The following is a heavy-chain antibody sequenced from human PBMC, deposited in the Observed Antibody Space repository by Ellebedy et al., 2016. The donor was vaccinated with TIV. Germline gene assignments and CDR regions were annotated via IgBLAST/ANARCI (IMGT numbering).Heavy chain of an antibody. CDR3: ADWVADY. CDR2: IKEDGTET. D-gene: IGHD2-15*01. J-gene: IGHJ4*02. V-gene: IGHV3-7*01. CDR1: GFTFRSEW. Sequence: GGSLRLSXATSGFTFRSEWMSWVRQGPGKGLEWVANIKEDGTETFYVDSVKGRFTISIDNAKTSLYLHMNSLRAEDTAVYYCADWVADYWGQGALVTVSS.